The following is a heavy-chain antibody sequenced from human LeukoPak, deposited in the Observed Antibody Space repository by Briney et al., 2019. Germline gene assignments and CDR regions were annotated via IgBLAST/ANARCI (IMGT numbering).Heavy chain of an antibody. CDR3: ARLGRSRSAFDI. V-gene: IGHV3-23*01. CDR2: ISGSGGST. J-gene: IGHJ3*02. Sequence: GGSLRLSCAASGFTFSSYAMSWVRQAPGKGLEWVSAISGSGGSTYYADSVKGRFTISRDNSKNTLYLQMNSLRAEDTAVYYCARLGRSRSAFDIWGQGTMVTVSS. D-gene: IGHD2-21*01. CDR1: GFTFSSYA.